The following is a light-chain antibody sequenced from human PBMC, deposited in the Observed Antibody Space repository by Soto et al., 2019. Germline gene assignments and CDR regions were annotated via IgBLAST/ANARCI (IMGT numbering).Light chain of an antibody. J-gene: IGKJ1*01. V-gene: IGKV3-20*01. CDR1: QTVTSNY. CDR3: QHYVTSLTT. CDR2: GAS. Sequence: EIVLTPSPGTLSLSPGERATLYCGASQTVTSNYLAWYQQKPGQAPRLLIFGASIRVTGIPDRFIGSGSGTDFTLTISRLEPEDFAVYYCQHYVTSLTTFGQGTKVDI.